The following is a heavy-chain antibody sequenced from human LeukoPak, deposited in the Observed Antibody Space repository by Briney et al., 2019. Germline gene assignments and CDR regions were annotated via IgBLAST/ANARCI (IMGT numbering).Heavy chain of an antibody. D-gene: IGHD4/OR15-4a*01. CDR3: ARDHSGTNYVMD. CDR1: GGSISSSRHY. Sequence: PSETLSLTCTVCGGSISSSRHYWGWIRQPPGKGLEWIGSIFYSGTTYYNPSLKSRVTISVDTSKSQFSLKLRSVTAADTAVYYCARDHSGTNYVMDWGRGTLVTVSS. V-gene: IGHV4-39*07. J-gene: IGHJ4*02. CDR2: IFYSGTT.